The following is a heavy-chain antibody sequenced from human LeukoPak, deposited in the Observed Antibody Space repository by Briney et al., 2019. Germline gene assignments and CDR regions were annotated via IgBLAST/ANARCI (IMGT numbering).Heavy chain of an antibody. Sequence: GASVKVSCKASGGTFSSYAISWVRQAPGQGLEWMGGIIPIFGTANYAQKFQGRVTITADESTSTAYMELSSLRSEDTAVYYCARGQLMVYAIPHFDYWGQGTLVTVSS. CDR2: IIPIFGTA. J-gene: IGHJ4*02. D-gene: IGHD2-8*01. CDR1: GGTFSSYA. CDR3: ARGQLMVYAIPHFDY. V-gene: IGHV1-69*01.